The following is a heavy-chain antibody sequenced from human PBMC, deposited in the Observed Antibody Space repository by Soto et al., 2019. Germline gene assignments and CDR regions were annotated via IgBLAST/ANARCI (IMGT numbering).Heavy chain of an antibody. J-gene: IGHJ4*02. CDR1: GYTFTSYG. Sequence: ASVKVSCKASGYTFTSYGISWVRQAPGQGLEWMGWISAYNGNTNYAQKLQGRVTMTTDTSTSTAYMELRSLRSDDTAVYYCAREYYDSSGYYPSVDYWGQGTLVTVSS. CDR3: AREYYDSSGYYPSVDY. D-gene: IGHD3-22*01. V-gene: IGHV1-18*01. CDR2: ISAYNGNT.